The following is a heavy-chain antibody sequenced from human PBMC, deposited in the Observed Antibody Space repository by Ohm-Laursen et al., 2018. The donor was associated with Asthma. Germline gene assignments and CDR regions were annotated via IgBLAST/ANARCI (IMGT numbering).Heavy chain of an antibody. V-gene: IGHV3-21*01. CDR3: ARGMATISEVTFDY. D-gene: IGHD5-24*01. J-gene: IGHJ4*02. CDR1: GFTFSGYS. Sequence: SLRLSCAASGFTFSGYSMNWVRQAPGKGLEWVSSISSSSSYIYYADSVKGRFTISRDNAKNSLYLQMNSLRAEDTAVYYCARGMATISEVTFDYWGQGTLVTVSS. CDR2: ISSSSSYI.